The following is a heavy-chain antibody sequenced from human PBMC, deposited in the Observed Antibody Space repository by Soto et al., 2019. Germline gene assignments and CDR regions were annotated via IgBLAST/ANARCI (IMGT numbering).Heavy chain of an antibody. CDR1: GGIFRYSA. CDR3: TRGQDARSHSANTYYFDY. CDR2: IIPLLGTT. D-gene: IGHD1-26*01. Sequence: QVQLVQGGGEMKKPGSAVKVSCKASGGIFRYSAFFWVRQAPGQGLEWMGGIIPLLGTTHSAPKFQGRVTFTADESTNTAYMELSSLKSEDTALYYCTRGQDARSHSANTYYFDYLGQGTLITVSS. J-gene: IGHJ4*02. V-gene: IGHV1-69*01.